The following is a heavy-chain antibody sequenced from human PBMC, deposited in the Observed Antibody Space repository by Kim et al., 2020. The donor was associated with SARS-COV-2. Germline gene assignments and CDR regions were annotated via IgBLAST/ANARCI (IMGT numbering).Heavy chain of an antibody. CDR2: ISGSGDST. Sequence: GGSLRLSCAGSGFTFSNHAMNSVRQAPGKGLQWVSVISGSGDSTFYADSVKGRFTISRDNSKNTLYLQMNSLRADDTAVYYCAQRGSGSYYENWGQGTLVTVSS. J-gene: IGHJ4*02. D-gene: IGHD1-26*01. CDR1: GFTFSNHA. V-gene: IGHV3-23*01. CDR3: AQRGSGSYYEN.